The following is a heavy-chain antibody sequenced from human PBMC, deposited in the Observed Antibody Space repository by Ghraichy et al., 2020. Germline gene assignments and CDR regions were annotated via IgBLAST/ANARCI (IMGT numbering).Heavy chain of an antibody. D-gene: IGHD1-26*01. J-gene: IGHJ6*02. CDR3: ARAGSYYFYYYYGMDV. V-gene: IGHV3-20*04. CDR2: INWNGGST. CDR1: GFTFDDYG. Sequence: LSLTCAASGFTFDDYGMSWVRQAPGKGLEWVSGINWNGGSTGYADSVKGRFTISRDNAKNSLYLQMNSLRAEDTALYYCARAGSYYFYYYYGMDVWGQGTTVTVSS.